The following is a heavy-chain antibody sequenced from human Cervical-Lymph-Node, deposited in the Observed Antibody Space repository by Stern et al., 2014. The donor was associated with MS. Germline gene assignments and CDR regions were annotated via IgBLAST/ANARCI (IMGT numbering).Heavy chain of an antibody. J-gene: IGHJ4*02. CDR3: ARISLGSGIDY. CDR2: INPNWGAT. CDR1: ENTFTGYY. D-gene: IGHD1-26*01. V-gene: IGHV1-2*02. Sequence: QVQLVQSGAEVKKPGASVKVTCKTSENTFTGYYIHWVRQAPGQGLEWMGWINPNWGATNYAQRFQDRVSLTSDTSNSLAYMELDRLTSDDTAVYYCARISLGSGIDYWGQGSLVTVSS.